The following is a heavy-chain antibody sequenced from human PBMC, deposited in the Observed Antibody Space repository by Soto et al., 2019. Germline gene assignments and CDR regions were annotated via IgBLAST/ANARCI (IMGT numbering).Heavy chain of an antibody. J-gene: IGHJ6*02. CDR2: IYYSGST. V-gene: IGHV4-31*03. Sequence: QVQLQESGPGLVKPSQTLSLTCTVSGGSISGGGYYWSWIRQHPGKGLEWTGYIYYSGSTYYNPSLKSRVTISVDTSKNQSSLKLSSVTAADTSVYYCRRQGLGTYYYGMDVWGQGTTVTVSS. CDR3: RRQGLGTYYYGMDV. CDR1: GGSISGGGYY. D-gene: IGHD6-19*01.